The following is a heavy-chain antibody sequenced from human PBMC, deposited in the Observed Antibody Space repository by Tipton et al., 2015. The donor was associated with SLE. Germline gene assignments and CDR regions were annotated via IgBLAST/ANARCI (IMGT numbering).Heavy chain of an antibody. D-gene: IGHD2-2*01. Sequence: TLSLTCAVYGGSFRGYYWSWIRQPPGKGLEWIGEINHSGSTNYNPSLKSRVTISVDTSKNQFSLKLSSVTAADTAVYYCARGQCTSCYYYYMDVWGKGTTVAVSS. V-gene: IGHV4-34*01. J-gene: IGHJ6*03. CDR1: GGSFRGYY. CDR2: INHSGST. CDR3: ARGQCTSCYYYYMDV.